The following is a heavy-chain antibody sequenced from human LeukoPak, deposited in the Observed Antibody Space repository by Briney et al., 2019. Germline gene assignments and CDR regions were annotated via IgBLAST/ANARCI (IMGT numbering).Heavy chain of an antibody. Sequence: PGRSLRLPCAASGFTFSSYGMHWVRQAPGKGLEWVAVIWYDGSNKYYADSVKGRFTISRDNSKNTLYLQMSSLRADDTAVYYCVGDQVDDTGYLRWGQGTRVTVSA. CDR2: IWYDGSNK. V-gene: IGHV3-33*01. D-gene: IGHD5-12*01. J-gene: IGHJ1*01. CDR1: GFTFSSYG. CDR3: VGDQVDDTGYLR.